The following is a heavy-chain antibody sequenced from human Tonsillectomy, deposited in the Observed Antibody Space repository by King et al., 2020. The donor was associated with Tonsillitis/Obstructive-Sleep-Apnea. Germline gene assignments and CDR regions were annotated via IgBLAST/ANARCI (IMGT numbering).Heavy chain of an antibody. D-gene: IGHD2-15*01. J-gene: IGHJ4*02. Sequence: VQLQQWGAGLLKPSATLSLTCAVYGGSFSGYYWSWIRQPPGKGLEWIGEINHSGSTNYNPSLKSRVTISVDTSKNQFSLKLSSVTAADTAVYYCARGVVPVDWGQGTLVTVSS. CDR2: INHSGST. CDR1: GGSFSGYY. CDR3: ARGVVPVD. V-gene: IGHV4-34*01.